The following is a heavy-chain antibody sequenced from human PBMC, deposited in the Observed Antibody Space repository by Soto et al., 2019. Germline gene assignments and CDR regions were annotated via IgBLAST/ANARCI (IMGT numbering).Heavy chain of an antibody. CDR2: IYYSWCT. CDR1: VGAISSYH. D-gene: IGHD6-13*01. CDR3: ASNTHLSRWYHFDS. V-gene: IGHV4-59*01. J-gene: IGHJ4*02. Sequence: SESLSLTCTVSVGAISSYHWSWIRQPTGKGLEWIGYIYYSWCTNYNPCLKSRFTISVDTSKNQLSLKLSSVTAADTSLYYCASNTHLSRWYHFDSWGQGTLVTGSS.